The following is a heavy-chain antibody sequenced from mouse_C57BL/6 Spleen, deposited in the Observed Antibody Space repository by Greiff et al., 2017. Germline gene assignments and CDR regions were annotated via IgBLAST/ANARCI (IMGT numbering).Heavy chain of an antibody. CDR3: ARGGYYGSSYGGFPFDY. J-gene: IGHJ2*01. CDR1: GYAFSSYW. CDR2: IYPGDGDT. D-gene: IGHD1-1*01. Sequence: VQLQQSGASVKISCKASGYAFSSYWMNWVKQRPGKGLEWIGQIYPGDGDTNYNGQFKGKATLTANKSSSTAYMHLSSLTSEYSAVYFCARGGYYGSSYGGFPFDYWGQGTTLTVSS. V-gene: IGHV1-80*01.